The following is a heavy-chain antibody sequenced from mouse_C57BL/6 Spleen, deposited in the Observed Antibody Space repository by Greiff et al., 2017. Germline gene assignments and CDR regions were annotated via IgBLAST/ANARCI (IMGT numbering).Heavy chain of an antibody. V-gene: IGHV14-4*01. J-gene: IGHJ3*01. Sequence: VQLQQPGAELVRPGSSVKLSCTASGFNIKDDYMHWVKQRPEQGLEWIGWIDPENGDTEYASKFQGKATITADTSSNTAYLQLSSLTSEDTAVYYCTTMAWFAYWGQGTLVTVSA. CDR2: IDPENGDT. CDR3: TTMAWFAY. CDR1: GFNIKDDY.